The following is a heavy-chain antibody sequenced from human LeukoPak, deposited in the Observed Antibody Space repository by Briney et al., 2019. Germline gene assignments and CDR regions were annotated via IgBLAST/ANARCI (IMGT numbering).Heavy chain of an antibody. CDR2: IKSKTDGGTT. Sequence: PGRSLRLSCAASGFTFSSYAMHWVRQAPGKGLEWVGRIKSKTDGGTTDYAAPVKGRFTISRDDSKNTLYLQMNSLKTEDTAVYYCEGFGELLSAVRSNDAFDIWGQGTMVTVSS. J-gene: IGHJ3*02. CDR1: GFTFSSYA. D-gene: IGHD3-10*01. CDR3: EGFGELLSAVRSNDAFDI. V-gene: IGHV3-15*07.